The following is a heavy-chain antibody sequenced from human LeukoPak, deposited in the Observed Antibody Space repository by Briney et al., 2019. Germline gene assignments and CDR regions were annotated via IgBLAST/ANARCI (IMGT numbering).Heavy chain of an antibody. J-gene: IGHJ5*02. CDR1: GGSISSYY. D-gene: IGHD3-10*01. Sequence: SETLSLTCTVSGGSISSYYWSWIRQPPGKGLEWIGYIYYSGSTNYNPSLKSRVTMSVDTSKNQFSLKLSSVTAADTAVYYCARDRGDYYGSGSYYNGGNWFDPWGQGTLVTVSS. CDR2: IYYSGST. CDR3: ARDRGDYYGSGSYYNGGNWFDP. V-gene: IGHV4-59*12.